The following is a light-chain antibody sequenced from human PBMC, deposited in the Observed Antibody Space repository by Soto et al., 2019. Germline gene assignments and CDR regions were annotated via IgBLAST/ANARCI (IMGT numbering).Light chain of an antibody. J-gene: IGLJ3*02. CDR1: SSDIGAYNY. CDR3: TSYGVRDTLM. V-gene: IGLV2-8*01. CDR2: EVN. Sequence: QSALTQPPSASGSPGQSVTISCTGTSSDIGAYNYVSWFQQHPGEAPKLIISEVNKRPSGVPDRFSGSKSGNTASLTVSGRQADDEGDYYCTSYGVRDTLMFGGGTKLTVL.